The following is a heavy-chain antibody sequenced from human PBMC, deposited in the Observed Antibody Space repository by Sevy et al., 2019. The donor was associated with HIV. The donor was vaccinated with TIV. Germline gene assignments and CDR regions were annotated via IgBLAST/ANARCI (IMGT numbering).Heavy chain of an antibody. CDR1: GFTFSSAW. CDR3: ITDPAYRGHDEEVINYYFYGMDV. Sequence: GGSLRLSCTASGFTFSSAWMSWVRQAPGKGLEWVGRIKSEFDGGAIDYAAPVKGRFSISREDSKNTVYLQMNSLKTEDTAVYYCITDPAYRGHDEEVINYYFYGMDVWGQGTTVTVS. D-gene: IGHD5-12*01. V-gene: IGHV3-15*01. CDR2: IKSEFDGGAI. J-gene: IGHJ6*02.